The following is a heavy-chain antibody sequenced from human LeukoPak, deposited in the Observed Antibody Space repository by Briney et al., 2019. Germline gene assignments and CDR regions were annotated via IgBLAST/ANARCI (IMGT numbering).Heavy chain of an antibody. CDR2: ISWNSGSI. CDR1: GFTFDDYA. V-gene: IGHV3-9*01. CDR3: AKDHVSIAAAGTGDY. Sequence: GRSLRLSCAASGFTFDDYAMHWVRQAPGKGLEWVSGISWNSGSIGYADSVKGRFTISRDNSKNTLYLQMNSLRAEDTAVYYCAKDHVSIAAAGTGDYWGQGTLVTVSS. J-gene: IGHJ4*02. D-gene: IGHD6-13*01.